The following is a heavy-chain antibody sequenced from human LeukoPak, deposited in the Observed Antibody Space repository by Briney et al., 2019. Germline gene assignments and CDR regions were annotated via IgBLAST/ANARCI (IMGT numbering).Heavy chain of an antibody. CDR2: ISSSSSYI. D-gene: IGHD6-19*01. CDR3: ARGVIAVAGTGDY. J-gene: IGHJ4*02. V-gene: IGHV3-21*01. CDR1: GFTFSSYS. Sequence: GGSLRLSCAASGFTFSSYSMNWVRQAPGKGLEWVSSISSSSSYIYYADSVKGRFTISRDNAKNSLYLQMNSLRAEDTAVYYCARGVIAVAGTGDYWGQGTLVTVSS.